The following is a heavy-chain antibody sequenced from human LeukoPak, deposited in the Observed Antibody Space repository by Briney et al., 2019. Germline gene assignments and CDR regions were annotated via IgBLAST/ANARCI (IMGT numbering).Heavy chain of an antibody. J-gene: IGHJ3*02. Sequence: ASVTVSCQASGYTFPRYYIHWVRQAPGQGLEWMALINSSSGSIRYVQKFQGRVTRARDTSTTTGYMDLSSLRSEDTAVYYCARARYYGSGSGYDAFDIWGQGTMVTVSS. CDR2: INSSSGSI. V-gene: IGHV1-46*01. CDR1: GYTFPRYY. CDR3: ARARYYGSGSGYDAFDI. D-gene: IGHD3-10*01.